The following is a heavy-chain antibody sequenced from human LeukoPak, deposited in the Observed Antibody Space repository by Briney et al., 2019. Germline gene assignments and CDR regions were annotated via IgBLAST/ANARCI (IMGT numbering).Heavy chain of an antibody. CDR1: GFTISGHA. D-gene: IGHD4-23*01. J-gene: IGHJ4*02. Sequence: GGSLRLSCVASGFTISGHAMSWVRQAPAKGLEWVSITVAGYSETHYADSARGRFTISRDDSSNTLSLEMNSLRADDTGTYYCVKDFCRGGNCPFPFFDSWGQGTVVTVSS. CDR2: TVAGYSET. CDR3: VKDFCRGGNCPFPFFDS. V-gene: IGHV3-23*01.